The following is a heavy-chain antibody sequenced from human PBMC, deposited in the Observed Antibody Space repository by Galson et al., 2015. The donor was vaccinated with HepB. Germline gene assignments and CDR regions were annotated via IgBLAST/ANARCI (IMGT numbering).Heavy chain of an antibody. V-gene: IGHV3-21*01. CDR2: ISSSSSYI. CDR3: AKVVTIFGVALYFDY. Sequence: SLRLSCAASGFTFSSYSMNWVRQAPGKGLEWVSSISSSSSYIYYADSVKGRFTISRDNAKNSLYLQMNSLRAEDTAVYYCAKVVTIFGVALYFDYWGQGTLVTVSS. J-gene: IGHJ4*02. CDR1: GFTFSSYS. D-gene: IGHD3-3*01.